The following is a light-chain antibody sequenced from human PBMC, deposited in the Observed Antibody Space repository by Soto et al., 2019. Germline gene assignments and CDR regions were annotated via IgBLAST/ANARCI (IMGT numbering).Light chain of an antibody. Sequence: EIVFTQSPATLSLSPGERATLSCRASQSVSSYLAWYQQKPGQAPRLLIYDASNRATGIPARFSGSGSGTDFPLTISSLESEDFALYYCQQRSNWPRYTFGQGTKLEIK. CDR1: QSVSSY. J-gene: IGKJ2*01. V-gene: IGKV3-11*01. CDR2: DAS. CDR3: QQRSNWPRYT.